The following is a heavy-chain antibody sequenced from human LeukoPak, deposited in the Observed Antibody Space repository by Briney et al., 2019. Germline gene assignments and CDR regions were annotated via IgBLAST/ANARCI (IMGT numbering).Heavy chain of an antibody. V-gene: IGHV3-15*07. CDR1: GFTFSNAW. CDR2: IKSKSDGGTT. CDR3: TSAMTYYYYGMDV. D-gene: IGHD2-2*01. Sequence: PGGSLRLSCAASGFTFSNAWMSWVRQAPGKGLEWVGRIKSKSDGGTTDYAAPVKGRFTISRDDSKNTLYLQMNSLKTEDTAVYYCTSAMTYYYYGMDVWGQGTTVTVSS. J-gene: IGHJ6*02.